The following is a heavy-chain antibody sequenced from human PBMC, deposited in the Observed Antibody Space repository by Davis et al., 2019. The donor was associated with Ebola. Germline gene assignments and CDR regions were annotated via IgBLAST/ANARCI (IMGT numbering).Heavy chain of an antibody. V-gene: IGHV3-48*02. J-gene: IGHJ4*02. CDR3: ARGRGTLDY. CDR2: ISSVSTSI. Sequence: GGSLRLSCAASGFTFDHYGMHWVRQTPGKGLEWVSYISSVSTSIYYADSVRGRFSISRDNAKDSLHLQMDSLRDEDTAVYYCARGRGTLDYWGQGALVIVSS. CDR1: GFTFDHYG.